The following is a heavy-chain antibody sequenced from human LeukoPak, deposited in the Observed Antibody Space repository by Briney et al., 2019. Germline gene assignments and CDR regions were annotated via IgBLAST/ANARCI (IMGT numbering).Heavy chain of an antibody. V-gene: IGHV1-2*02. CDR1: GYTFTDYY. CDR2: INPNSGGT. CDR3: ARDKVDDPGAFDI. J-gene: IGHJ3*02. Sequence: ASVRVSCKASGYTFTDYYMHWVRQAPGQGLEWMGWINPNSGGTNSAQKFQDRVTMTSDTSITTGYMELSRLRSDDTAVYYCARDKVDDPGAFDIWGQGTMDTVSS.